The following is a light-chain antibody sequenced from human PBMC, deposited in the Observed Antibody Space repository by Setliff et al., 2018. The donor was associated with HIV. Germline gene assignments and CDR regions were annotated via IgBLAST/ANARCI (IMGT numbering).Light chain of an antibody. CDR3: SSYTSSITLYV. V-gene: IGLV2-14*02. Sequence: QSALTQPASVSGSPGQSITISCTGTSSDVGSYNFVSWYQQHPGKAPKLIIFEVRRRPSGVSHRFSGSKSGNMASLTISGLQADNEADYYCSSYTSSITLYVFGTGTKVTVL. CDR1: SSDVGSYNF. CDR2: EVR. J-gene: IGLJ1*01.